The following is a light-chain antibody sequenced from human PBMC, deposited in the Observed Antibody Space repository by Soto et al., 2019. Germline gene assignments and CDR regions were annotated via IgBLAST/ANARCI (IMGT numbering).Light chain of an antibody. CDR2: DVS. CDR3: QQRSSWPYT. V-gene: IGKV3-11*01. J-gene: IGKJ2*01. Sequence: EIVLTQSPATLSLSPGERATLSCRAGQDVSSYLAWYQQKPGQAPRLLIYDVSTRATGIPARFSGSGSGTDFTLTISSLEAEDFAVYHCQQRSSWPYTFGQGTKLEIK. CDR1: QDVSSY.